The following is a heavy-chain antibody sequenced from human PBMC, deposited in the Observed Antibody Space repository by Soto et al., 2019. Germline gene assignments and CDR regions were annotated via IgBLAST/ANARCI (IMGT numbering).Heavy chain of an antibody. CDR1: GFTFSTYS. CDR2: ISSSGTYI. V-gene: IGHV3-21*01. Sequence: GSLRLSCAASGFTFSTYSMNWVRQAPGKGLEWVSSISSSGTYIHYADSLKGRFTIPRDNAKNSLYLQMISLGAEDTAVYYCARDPSDCSSTSCWGYYALDVWGQGTTVTVSS. D-gene: IGHD2-2*01. CDR3: ARDPSDCSSTSCWGYYALDV. J-gene: IGHJ6*02.